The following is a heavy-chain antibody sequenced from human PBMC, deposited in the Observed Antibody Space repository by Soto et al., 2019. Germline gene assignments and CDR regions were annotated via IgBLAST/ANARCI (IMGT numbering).Heavy chain of an antibody. CDR3: ARGRDDQKSGY. Sequence: WDTLWLTCTLYDLCFIDDYCNLILQPPVKGLEWIGVINHSLITYYNPSLQSRVNMSLDTSKNQFSLKLSSVTAADTAVYYCARGRDDQKSGYWGKGNMVNVSS. V-gene: IGHV4-34*01. D-gene: IGHD1-26*01. J-gene: IGHJ4*02. CDR1: DLCFIDDY. CDR2: INHSLIT.